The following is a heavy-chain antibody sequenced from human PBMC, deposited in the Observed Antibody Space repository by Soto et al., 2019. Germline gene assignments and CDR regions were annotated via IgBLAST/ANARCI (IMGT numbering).Heavy chain of an antibody. Sequence: QVQLVESGGGVGQPGRSLRLSCAASGFTFSSYGMHWVRQAPGKGLEWVAVISYDGSNKYYADSVKGRFTISRDNSKNTLYLQMNSLRAEDTAVYYCAKDRDFGYSYGTAFDYWGQGTLVTVSS. CDR3: AKDRDFGYSYGTAFDY. V-gene: IGHV3-30*18. CDR1: GFTFSSYG. CDR2: ISYDGSNK. D-gene: IGHD5-18*01. J-gene: IGHJ4*02.